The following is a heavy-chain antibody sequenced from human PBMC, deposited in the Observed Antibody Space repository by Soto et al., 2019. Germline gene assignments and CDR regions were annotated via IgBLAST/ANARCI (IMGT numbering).Heavy chain of an antibody. Sequence: SETLSLTCTVSGDSISSYYWGWIRQPPGKGLEWIGSIYYSGSTYYNPSLKSRVTISVDTSKNQFSLKLSSVTAADTAVYYCARLRPEYSGYDLNKYYFDYWGQGTLVTVSS. CDR3: ARLRPEYSGYDLNKYYFDY. CDR1: GDSISSYY. D-gene: IGHD5-12*01. J-gene: IGHJ4*02. V-gene: IGHV4-39*01. CDR2: IYYSGST.